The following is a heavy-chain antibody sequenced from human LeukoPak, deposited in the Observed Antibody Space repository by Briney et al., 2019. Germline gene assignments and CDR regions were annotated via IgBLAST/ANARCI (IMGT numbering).Heavy chain of an antibody. V-gene: IGHV4-38-2*01. CDR1: GYSISSGYY. J-gene: IGHJ5*02. Sequence: PSETLSLTCAVSGYSISSGYYWGWIRQPPGKGLEWIGSIYHSGSTYYNPSLKSRVTISVDTSKNQFSLKLSSVTAADTAVYYCAMEVVPAAMWSLHWFDPWGQGTLVTVPS. D-gene: IGHD2-2*01. CDR2: IYHSGST. CDR3: AMEVVPAAMWSLHWFDP.